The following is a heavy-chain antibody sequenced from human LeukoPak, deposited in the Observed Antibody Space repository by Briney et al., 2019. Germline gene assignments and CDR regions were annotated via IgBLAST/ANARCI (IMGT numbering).Heavy chain of an antibody. CDR2: MNPNSDNT. D-gene: IGHD5-18*01. CDR3: ARGSYGINYYYYGMDV. J-gene: IGHJ6*02. CDR1: GYTFTSYD. V-gene: IGHV1-8*01. Sequence: ASVKVSCKASGYTFTSYDINWVRQATGQGLEWMGWMNPNSDNTGYAQKFQGRVTMTRNTSISTAYMELSSLRSEDTAVYYCARGSYGINYYYYGMDVWGQGTTVTVSS.